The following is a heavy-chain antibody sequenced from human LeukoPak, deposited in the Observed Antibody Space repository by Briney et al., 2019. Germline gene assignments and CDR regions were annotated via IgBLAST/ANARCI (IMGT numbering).Heavy chain of an antibody. CDR2: ISSSSSYI. J-gene: IGHJ4*02. CDR3: AREGSEWLRLFDY. D-gene: IGHD5-12*01. V-gene: IGHV3-21*01. CDR1: GFTFSSYS. Sequence: GGSLRLSCAASGFTFSSYSMNWVRQAPGKGLEWVSSISSSSSYIYYADSVKGRFTISRDNAKNSLYLQMNSLRAEDTAVYYCAREGSEWLRLFDYWGQGTLVTVSS.